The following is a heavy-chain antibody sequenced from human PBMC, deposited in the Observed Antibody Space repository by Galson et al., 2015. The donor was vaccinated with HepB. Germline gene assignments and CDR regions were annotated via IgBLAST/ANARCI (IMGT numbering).Heavy chain of an antibody. CDR2: VSSAGNSE. D-gene: IGHD2-15*01. V-gene: IGHV3-30*18. Sequence: ALRLSCLGSGFIFPPYGMRWVGQAPGKGLEGVATVSSAGNSEKLPHFVRGPCSLTSDNSKKTLYLQMHSLRAEDTALHYCAKGRGPCSATSCSSDSWGQGTLVTVST. CDR1: GFIFPPYG. CDR3: AKGRGPCSATSCSSDS. J-gene: IGHJ4*02.